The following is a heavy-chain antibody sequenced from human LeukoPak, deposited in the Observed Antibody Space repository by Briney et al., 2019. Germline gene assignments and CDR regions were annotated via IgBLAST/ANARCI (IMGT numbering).Heavy chain of an antibody. J-gene: IGHJ6*03. V-gene: IGHV1-69*10. CDR2: IIPILGIA. D-gene: IGHD3-10*01. Sequence: ASVKVSCKAFGYTFTGYYMHWVRQAPGQGLEWMGRIIPILGIANYAQKFQGRVTITADESTSTAYMELSSLRSEDTAVYYCASPATMVRGVIGTNYYYYYMDVWGKGTTVTVSS. CDR3: ASPATMVRGVIGTNYYYYYMDV. CDR1: GYTFTGYY.